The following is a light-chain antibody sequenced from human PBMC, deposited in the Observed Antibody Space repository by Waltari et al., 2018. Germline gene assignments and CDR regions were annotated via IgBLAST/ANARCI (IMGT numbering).Light chain of an antibody. Sequence: QSALTQPASVSGSPGQSIPISCPGTSSDVGGYNYVSWYQQHPNKAPKVIIFDVTNRPSGVSNRFSGSKSGNTATLTISGLQTEDEADYFCASYTSSSTWVFGGGTKVTVL. CDR2: DVT. CDR3: ASYTSSSTWV. V-gene: IGLV2-14*03. J-gene: IGLJ3*02. CDR1: SSDVGGYNY.